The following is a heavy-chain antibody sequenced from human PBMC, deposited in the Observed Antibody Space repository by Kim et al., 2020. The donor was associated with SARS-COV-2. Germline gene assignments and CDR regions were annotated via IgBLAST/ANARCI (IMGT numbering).Heavy chain of an antibody. CDR2: ISYDGSNT. V-gene: IGHV3-30*18. J-gene: IGHJ4*02. CDR1: GFTFTNYG. CDR3: AKDFDLQTRSVSSFDH. Sequence: GGSLRLSCEASGFTFTNYGMHWVRQAPGKGLEWVAVISYDGSNTYYADSVKGRVTISRDNSGNTLYLQMNSLRPEDTAMYYCAKDFDLQTRSVSSFDHWGQGILVTVSS. D-gene: IGHD3-9*01.